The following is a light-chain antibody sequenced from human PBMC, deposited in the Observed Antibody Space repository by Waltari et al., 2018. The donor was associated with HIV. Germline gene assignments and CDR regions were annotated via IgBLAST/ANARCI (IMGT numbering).Light chain of an antibody. V-gene: IGKV3-11*01. CDR2: DAA. Sequence: IVLTQSPATLSLSPGDRATLSCRASQNIGTYLAWYQHKPGQAPRLLIYDAANGATGIPARFSAGGSGTDFTLTISSLEPEDFAVYYGQHRSNWPRAFGQGTKVEI. CDR3: QHRSNWPRA. J-gene: IGKJ1*01. CDR1: QNIGTY.